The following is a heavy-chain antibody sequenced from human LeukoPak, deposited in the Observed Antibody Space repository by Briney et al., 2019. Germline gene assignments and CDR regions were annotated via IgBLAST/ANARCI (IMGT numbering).Heavy chain of an antibody. Sequence: SQTLSLTCTVSGGSISSANFYWSWIRQPAGKGLEWHGRISSSGTINYNPSLRSRVTVSVDTSKNQLSLKVSSVTAADTAIYYCARKSRTILSDSIDVWGKGTSVIVSS. V-gene: IGHV4-61*02. J-gene: IGHJ6*03. CDR3: ARKSRTILSDSIDV. CDR1: GGSISSANFY. D-gene: IGHD3-3*01. CDR2: ISSSGTI.